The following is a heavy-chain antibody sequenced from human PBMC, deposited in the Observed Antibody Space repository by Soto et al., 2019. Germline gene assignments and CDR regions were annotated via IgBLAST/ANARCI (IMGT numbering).Heavy chain of an antibody. CDR3: AKEGPLGYCSGGSRYEGTVGFVY. V-gene: IGHV3-23*01. D-gene: IGHD2-15*01. Sequence: GRSLRLSCAASRFTFSSNAMSCVRQAPGEGLEWVTALSGSGGSTYYADSMKGPFTISRDNSHNTLYLQMNSLRPEDTAVHYWAKEGPLGYCSGGSRYEGTVGFVYWGQGTLVTVSS. CDR2: LSGSGGST. CDR1: RFTFSSNA. J-gene: IGHJ4*02.